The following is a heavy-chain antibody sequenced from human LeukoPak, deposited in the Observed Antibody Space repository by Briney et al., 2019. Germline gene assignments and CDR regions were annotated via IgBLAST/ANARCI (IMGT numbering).Heavy chain of an antibody. CDR1: GFKFSDAW. V-gene: IGHV3-15*01. D-gene: IGHD6-19*01. CDR3: TTSGSGWDYFDF. Sequence: PGGSLRLSCAASGFKFSDAWMNWVRQAPGKGLEWVGHIKSKKNGETTDFATPVKGRFTISRDDSKSTLYLQVNSLRTEDTAVYYCTTSGSGWDYFDFWGQGTLVTVSS. J-gene: IGHJ4*02. CDR2: IKSKKNGETT.